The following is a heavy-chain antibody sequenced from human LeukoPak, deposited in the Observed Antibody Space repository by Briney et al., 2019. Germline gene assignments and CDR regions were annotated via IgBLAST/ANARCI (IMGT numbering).Heavy chain of an antibody. CDR3: ARAYSPSGYDSRYEAIDY. CDR2: ISFDGSKR. D-gene: IGHD3-22*01. CDR1: GFTFNSHA. J-gene: IGHJ4*02. Sequence: GGSLRLSCAASGFTFNSHAVHWVRQAPGKGLEWVAVISFDGSKRYYAESVQGRFTISRDNSKKTLYLQLNSLRTEDTALYSCARAYSPSGYDSRYEAIDYWGQGTLVTVSS. V-gene: IGHV3-30*04.